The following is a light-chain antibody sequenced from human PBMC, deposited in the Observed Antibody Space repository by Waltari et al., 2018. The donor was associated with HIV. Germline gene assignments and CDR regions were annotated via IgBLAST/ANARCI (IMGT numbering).Light chain of an antibody. J-gene: IGLJ2*01. CDR1: NIGSKS. CDR2: YDT. V-gene: IGLV3-21*02. Sequence: SYVLTQPPSVSVAPGQTARISCEGDNIGSKSVHWYQQKPGQAPLLVVYYDTDRPSGIPERFSGSNSGNTATLIISGVEAGDEADYYCHVWDSFSDHRVFGGGTELTVL. CDR3: HVWDSFSDHRV.